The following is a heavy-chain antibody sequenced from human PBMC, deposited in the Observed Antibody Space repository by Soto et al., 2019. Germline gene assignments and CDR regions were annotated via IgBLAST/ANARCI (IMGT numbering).Heavy chain of an antibody. CDR1: GGSVSSGSYY. CDR3: AREGRFLEWPT. D-gene: IGHD3-3*01. CDR2: IYYSGST. V-gene: IGHV4-61*01. Sequence: QVQLQESGPGLVKPSETLSLTCTVSGGSVSSGSYYWSWIRQPPGKGLEWIGYIYYSGSTNYNPSLKSRVTISVDTSKNQFSLKLSSVTAADTAVYYCAREGRFLEWPTWGQGTLVTVSS. J-gene: IGHJ5*02.